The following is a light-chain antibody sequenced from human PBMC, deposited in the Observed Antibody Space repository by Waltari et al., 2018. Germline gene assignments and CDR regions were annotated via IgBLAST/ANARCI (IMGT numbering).Light chain of an antibody. J-gene: IGKJ3*01. V-gene: IGKV1-8*01. Sequence: AIRITQSPSSLSASTGDRVTITCRASQSISSYLAWYQQKPGKAPKVLIYAASTLQSGVPSRFSGSGSGTDFTLTISCLQAEDVAVYYCQQYYSTPQFGPGTKVDIK. CDR3: QQYYSTPQ. CDR2: AAS. CDR1: QSISSY.